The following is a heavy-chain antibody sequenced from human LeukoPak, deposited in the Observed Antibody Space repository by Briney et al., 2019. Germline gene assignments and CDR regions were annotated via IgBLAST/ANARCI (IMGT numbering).Heavy chain of an antibody. V-gene: IGHV4-59*01. D-gene: IGHD5-18*01. J-gene: IGHJ4*02. CDR1: GGSFSSYC. CDR2: IYYSGST. Sequence: PSETLSLTCTVSGGSFSSYCWSWIRQPPGKGLEWIGYIYYSGSTNYNPSLKSRVTLSVDTSKNQFSLKLRSVTAADTAVYYCARVSSAMVTQFDYWGQGTLVTVSS. CDR3: ARVSSAMVTQFDY.